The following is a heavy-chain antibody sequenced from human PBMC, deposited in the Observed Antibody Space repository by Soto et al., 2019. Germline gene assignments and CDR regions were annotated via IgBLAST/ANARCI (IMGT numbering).Heavy chain of an antibody. D-gene: IGHD6-19*01. Sequence: WETRSLTGAVHGGSFSGYYWSWIRQPPGKGLEWIGEINHSGSTNYNPSLKSRVTISVDASKNQFSLQLSAVPAADTAVYYCARGLSHLKWLVPGDYFDYWGQGTLVTVSS. J-gene: IGHJ4*02. CDR2: INHSGST. CDR3: ARGLSHLKWLVPGDYFDY. V-gene: IGHV4-34*01. CDR1: GGSFSGYY.